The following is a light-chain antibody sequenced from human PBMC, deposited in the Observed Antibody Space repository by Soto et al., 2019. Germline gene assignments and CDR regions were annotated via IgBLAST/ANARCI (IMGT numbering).Light chain of an antibody. CDR2: LGS. CDR1: QSLLHSNGYNY. V-gene: IGKV2-28*01. CDR3: MQALHTPYT. J-gene: IGKJ2*01. Sequence: DIVMTQSPLSLPITPGEPASISCRSSQSLLHSNGYNYLDWYLQKPGQSPQLLIYLGSNRASGVPDRFSGSGSGTDFTLTISRLEAEDVGVYYCMQALHTPYTFGQGTKLEIK.